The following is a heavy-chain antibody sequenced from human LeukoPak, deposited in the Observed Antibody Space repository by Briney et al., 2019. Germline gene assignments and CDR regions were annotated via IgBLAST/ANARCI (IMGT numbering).Heavy chain of an antibody. J-gene: IGHJ4*02. D-gene: IGHD6-19*01. CDR3: ARQWLVQRNPFDY. CDR1: GFTFSSYA. Sequence: KPGGSLRLSCAASGFTFSSYAMSWVRQPPGKGLEWIGSIYYSGSTYYNPSLKSRVTISVDTSKNQFSLKLSSVTAADTAVYYCARQWLVQRNPFDYWGQGTLVTVSS. V-gene: IGHV4-39*01. CDR2: IYYSGST.